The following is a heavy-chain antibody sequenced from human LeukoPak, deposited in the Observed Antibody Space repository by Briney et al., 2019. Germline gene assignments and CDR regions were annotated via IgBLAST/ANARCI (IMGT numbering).Heavy chain of an antibody. J-gene: IGHJ3*02. Sequence: SETLSLTCAVYGGSFSGYYWSWIRQPPGKGLEWIGEINHSGSTNYNPSLKSRVTISVDTYKNQFSLKLSSVTAADTAVYYCARGRIAAANSNAFDIWGQGTMVTVSS. D-gene: IGHD6-13*01. CDR3: ARGRIAAANSNAFDI. CDR2: INHSGST. CDR1: GGSFSGYY. V-gene: IGHV4-34*01.